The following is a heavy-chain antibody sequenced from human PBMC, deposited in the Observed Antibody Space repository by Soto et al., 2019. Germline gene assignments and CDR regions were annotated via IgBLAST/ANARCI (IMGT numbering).Heavy chain of an antibody. CDR2: ISYDGSNK. J-gene: IGHJ6*02. D-gene: IGHD6-19*01. CDR3: AKVGSYSSGWYMGDYYYGMDV. Sequence: QVQLVESGGGVFQPGRSLRLSCAASGFTFSSYGMHWVRQAPGKGLEWVAVISYDGSNKYYADSVKGRFTISRDNSKNPLYLQMNSLRAEDTAVYYCAKVGSYSSGWYMGDYYYGMDVWGQGTTVTVSS. CDR1: GFTFSSYG. V-gene: IGHV3-30*18.